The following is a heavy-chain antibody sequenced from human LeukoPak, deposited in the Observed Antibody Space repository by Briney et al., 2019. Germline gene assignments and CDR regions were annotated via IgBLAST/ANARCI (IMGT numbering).Heavy chain of an antibody. Sequence: SETLSLTCTVSGGSISSSSYYWGWIRQPPGKGLEWIGSIYYSGSTYYNPSLKSRVTISVDTSKNQFSLKLSSVTAADTAVYYCARLGWSRTAFDYWGQGTLVTVSS. D-gene: IGHD2-15*01. J-gene: IGHJ4*02. CDR3: ARLGWSRTAFDY. V-gene: IGHV4-39*07. CDR1: GGSISSSSYY. CDR2: IYYSGST.